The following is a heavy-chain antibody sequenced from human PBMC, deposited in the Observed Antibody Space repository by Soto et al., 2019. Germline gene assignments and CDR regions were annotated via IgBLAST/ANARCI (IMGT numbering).Heavy chain of an antibody. D-gene: IGHD1-26*01. CDR2: IDPSDSYT. CDR3: ARPYGEWEPLPF. V-gene: IGHV5-10-1*03. J-gene: IGHJ4*02. Sequence: EVQLVQSGAEVKKPGESLRISCKGSGYSFTSYWLSWVRQMPGKGLEWMGWIDPSDSYTNYSPSFQGHVTIPADKSISTSYLQGSSLKASDTAMYYCARPYGEWEPLPFWGQGTLGTVSS. CDR1: GYSFTSYW.